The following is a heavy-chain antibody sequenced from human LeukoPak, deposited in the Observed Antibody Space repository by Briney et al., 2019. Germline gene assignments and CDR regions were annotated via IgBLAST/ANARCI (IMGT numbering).Heavy chain of an antibody. CDR3: AREGYDRYYYYMDV. J-gene: IGHJ6*03. D-gene: IGHD5-12*01. CDR2: IYYSGST. V-gene: IGHV4-59*01. CDR1: GGSISSYY. Sequence: SETLSLTCTVSGGSISSYYWSWIWQPPGKGLEWIGYIYYSGSTNYNPSLKSRVTISVDTSKNQFSLKLSSVTAADTAVYYCAREGYDRYYYYMDVWGKGTTVTISS.